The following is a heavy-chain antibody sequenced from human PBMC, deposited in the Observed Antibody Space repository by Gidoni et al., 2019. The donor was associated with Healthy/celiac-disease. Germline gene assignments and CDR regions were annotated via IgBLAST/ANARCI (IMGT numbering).Heavy chain of an antibody. V-gene: IGHV3-43*01. D-gene: IGHD4-4*01. Sequence: GKGLEWVSLISGDGGSTYYADSVKGRFTISRDNSKNSLYLQMNSLRTEDTALYYCAKAYYSSANWFDPWGQGTLVTVSS. J-gene: IGHJ5*02. CDR2: ISGDGGST. CDR3: AKAYYSSANWFDP.